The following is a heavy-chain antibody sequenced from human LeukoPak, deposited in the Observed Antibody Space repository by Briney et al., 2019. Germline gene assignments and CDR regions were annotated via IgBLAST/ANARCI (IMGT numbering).Heavy chain of an antibody. Sequence: SETLSLTCTVSGVSISSSSYYWGWIRQPPGKGLEWIGSIYYSGITYYNPSLKSRVSISVDTSKNQFSLKVNSVTAADTAVYYCARGWLRVTTSWFDPWGQGTLVTVSS. D-gene: IGHD4-17*01. J-gene: IGHJ5*02. CDR3: ARGWLRVTTSWFDP. CDR2: IYYSGIT. CDR1: GVSISSSSYY. V-gene: IGHV4-39*07.